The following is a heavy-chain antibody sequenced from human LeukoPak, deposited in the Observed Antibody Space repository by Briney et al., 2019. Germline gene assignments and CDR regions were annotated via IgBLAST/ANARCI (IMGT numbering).Heavy chain of an antibody. CDR3: ARDKDYGGPGSGYGMDV. D-gene: IGHD4-23*01. J-gene: IGHJ6*02. CDR2: ISSSGSTI. Sequence: GGSLRLSCAASGFTFSDYYMSWIRQAPGKGLEWVSYISSSGSTIYYADSVKGRFTISRDNSKNTLYLQMNSLRAEDTAVYYCARDKDYGGPGSGYGMDVWGQGTTVTVSS. V-gene: IGHV3-11*01. CDR1: GFTFSDYY.